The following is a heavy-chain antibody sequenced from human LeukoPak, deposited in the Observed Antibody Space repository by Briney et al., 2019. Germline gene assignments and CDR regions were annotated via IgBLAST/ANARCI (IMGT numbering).Heavy chain of an antibody. V-gene: IGHV3-48*03. D-gene: IGHD3-16*01. CDR2: ISSTGTTI. CDR3: ARVSRRGFDY. J-gene: IGHJ4*02. CDR1: GFTFSDYE. Sequence: GGSLRLSCAASGFTFSDYEMNWVRQAPGKGLEWVSYISSTGTTIYYADSVKGRFTVYRDNAKNSLYLQMNSLRAEDTAVYYCARVSRRGFDYWGQGTLVTVSS.